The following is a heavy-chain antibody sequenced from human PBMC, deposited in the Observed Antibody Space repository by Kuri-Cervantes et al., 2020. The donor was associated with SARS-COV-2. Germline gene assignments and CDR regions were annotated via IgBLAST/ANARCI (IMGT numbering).Heavy chain of an antibody. CDR3: AKGGGSGSYSPLLGPFDY. CDR1: GFTFSNLV. CDR2: ISYVATNR. D-gene: IGHD1-26*01. Sequence: GGSLRLSCAASGFTFSNLVMHWVRQAPGKGLEWVAVISYVATNRFYADSVKGRFTVSRDNAKNTLYLEMSGPRPEDAGVYFCAKGGGSGSYSPLLGPFDYWGQGTLVTVSS. J-gene: IGHJ4*02. V-gene: IGHV3-30*18.